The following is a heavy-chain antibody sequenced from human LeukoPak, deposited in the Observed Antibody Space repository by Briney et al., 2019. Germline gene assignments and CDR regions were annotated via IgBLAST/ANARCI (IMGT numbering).Heavy chain of an antibody. V-gene: IGHV3-30*04. CDR2: ISHDGSNE. Sequence: PGGSLRLSCAASGFTFSSSAMHWVRQAPGKGLEWVAFISHDGSNEYYADSVKGRFTISRDNAKKSLYLQMNSLKAEDTAVYYCAREPTYSSSWYTTCDYWGPGTLVTVSS. D-gene: IGHD6-13*01. J-gene: IGHJ4*02. CDR1: GFTFSSSA. CDR3: AREPTYSSSWYTTCDY.